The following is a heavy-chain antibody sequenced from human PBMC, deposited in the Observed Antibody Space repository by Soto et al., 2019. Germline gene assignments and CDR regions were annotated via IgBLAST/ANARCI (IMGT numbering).Heavy chain of an antibody. CDR1: GFTLSGFA. CDR2: ISHDGQNQ. V-gene: IGHV3-30*03. J-gene: IGHJ6*02. Sequence: QMQLVESGGGVVQPVRSLRLSCDASGFTLSGFAMHWVRQAPGQGLEWVAVISHDGQNQYYRESVKGRFTISRDNSKNSLFLEVHSLRVEDTAVYYCARERADIVVAPVATSGMDVWGQGTAVTVSS. D-gene: IGHD2-2*01. CDR3: ARERADIVVAPVATSGMDV.